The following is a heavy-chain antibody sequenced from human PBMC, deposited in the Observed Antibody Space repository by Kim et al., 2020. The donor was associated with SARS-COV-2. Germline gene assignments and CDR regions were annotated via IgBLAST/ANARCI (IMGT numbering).Heavy chain of an antibody. J-gene: IGHJ3*02. V-gene: IGHV4-59*08. CDR2: IYYSGST. CDR3: AGLGLGEQWLVHAFDI. D-gene: IGHD6-19*01. CDR1: GGSISSYY. Sequence: SETLSLTCTVSGGSISSYYWSWIRQPPGKGLEWIGYIYYSGSTNYNPSLKSRVTISVDTSKNQFPLKLSSVTAADTAVYYCAGLGLGEQWLVHAFDIWGQGTMVTVSS.